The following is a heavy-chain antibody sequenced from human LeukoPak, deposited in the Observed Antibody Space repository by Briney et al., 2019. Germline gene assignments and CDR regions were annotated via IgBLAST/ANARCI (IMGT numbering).Heavy chain of an antibody. CDR2: IKQDGSEK. D-gene: IGHD3-10*01. V-gene: IGHV3-7*01. J-gene: IGHJ4*02. Sequence: GGSLRLSCAASGFTFSSYWMSWVRQAPGKGLEWGANIKQDGSEKYYVDSVKGRFTISRDNAKNSLYLQMNSLRAEDTAVYYCARAGLWFGELSHFDYWGQGTLVTVSS. CDR1: GFTFSSYW. CDR3: ARAGLWFGELSHFDY.